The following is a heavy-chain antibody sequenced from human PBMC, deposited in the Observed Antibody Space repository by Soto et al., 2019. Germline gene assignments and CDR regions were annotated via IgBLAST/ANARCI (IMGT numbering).Heavy chain of an antibody. J-gene: IGHJ3*02. Sequence: SVKVSCKASGGTCSIYAIGWVLQSRVQWLDWMGGIIPIFGTANYAQKFQGRVTITADESTSTAYMELSSLRSEDTAVYYCASGEFGITMIVVVRGEPRTIKRWAFDIWGQGTMVTVSS. V-gene: IGHV1-69*13. CDR1: GGTCSIYA. CDR2: IIPIFGTA. CDR3: ASGEFGITMIVVVRGEPRTIKRWAFDI. D-gene: IGHD3-22*01.